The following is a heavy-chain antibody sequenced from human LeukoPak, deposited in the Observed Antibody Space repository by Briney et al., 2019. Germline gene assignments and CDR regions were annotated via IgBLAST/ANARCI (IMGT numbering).Heavy chain of an antibody. CDR2: INPSGGST. D-gene: IGHD3-3*01. CDR3: ARDLGETYYDFWSGYLGAFDI. J-gene: IGHJ3*02. V-gene: IGHV1-46*01. Sequence: ASVKVSCKASGYTFTSYYMHWVRQAPGQGLEWMGIINPSGGSTSYAQKFQGRVTMTRDMSTSTVYMELSSLRSEDTAVYYCARDLGETYYDFWSGYLGAFDIWGQGTMVTVSS. CDR1: GYTFTSYY.